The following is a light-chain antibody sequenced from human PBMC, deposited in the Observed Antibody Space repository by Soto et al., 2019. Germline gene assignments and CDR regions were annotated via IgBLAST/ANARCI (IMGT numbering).Light chain of an antibody. J-gene: IGLJ1*01. CDR2: EVR. Sequence: VLTQPASVSGSPGQSITISCTGTSSDVGAYDFVSWYQQHPDKAPKLMIYEVRGRPSGVSNRFSGSKSFNTATLTISGLQAEDEADYYCSSHTTRNTRVFGTGTKVTVL. CDR1: SSDVGAYDF. CDR3: SSHTTRNTRV. V-gene: IGLV2-14*03.